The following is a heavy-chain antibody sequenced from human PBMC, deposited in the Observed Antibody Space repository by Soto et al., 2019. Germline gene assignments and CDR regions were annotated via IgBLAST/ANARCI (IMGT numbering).Heavy chain of an antibody. CDR1: GFTFSSYA. V-gene: IGHV3-30-3*01. Sequence: QVQLVESGGGVVQPGRSLRLSCAASGFTFSSYAMHWVRQAPGKGLEWVAVISYDGSNKYYADSVKGRFTISRDNSKNPLYLQMNSLRAEDTAVYYCARENYYDSSGYSQLYYYGMDVLGQGTTVTVSS. CDR2: ISYDGSNK. J-gene: IGHJ6*02. CDR3: ARENYYDSSGYSQLYYYGMDV. D-gene: IGHD3-22*01.